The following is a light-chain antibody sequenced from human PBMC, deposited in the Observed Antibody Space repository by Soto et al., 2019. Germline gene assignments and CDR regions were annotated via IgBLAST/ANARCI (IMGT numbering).Light chain of an antibody. V-gene: IGKV3D-15*01. CDR3: QQYDDWLRLT. Sequence: VMTQSPATLPLTPGERATLSCRASPSVTSYLAWYQQKPGQAPGLLIFGASSRATGIPARFSGSGSGTEFNLTISSLQSEDFAVYFCQQYDDWLRLTFGGGTKVDIK. CDR1: PSVTSY. J-gene: IGKJ4*01. CDR2: GAS.